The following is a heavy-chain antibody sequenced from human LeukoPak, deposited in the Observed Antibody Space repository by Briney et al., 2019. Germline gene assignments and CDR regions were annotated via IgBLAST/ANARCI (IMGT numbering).Heavy chain of an antibody. CDR3: ASGYCSGGACYVYDY. CDR1: GYTFTGHY. D-gene: IGHD2-15*01. CDR2: INPNSGDT. V-gene: IGHV1-2*02. J-gene: IGHJ4*02. Sequence: ASVKVSCRASGYTFTGHYMHWVRQAPGQGLVWMGWINPNSGDTNYAQEFQGRVTMTRDTSISTAYMELSRLKPDDTAVYYCASGYCSGGACYVYDYWGQGTLVTVSS.